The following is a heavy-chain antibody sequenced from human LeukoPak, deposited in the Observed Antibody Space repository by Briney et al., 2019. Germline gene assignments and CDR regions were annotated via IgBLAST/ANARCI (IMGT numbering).Heavy chain of an antibody. CDR1: GFPFSSYG. Sequence: GGSLRLSCAASGFPFSSYGMHWVRQAPGKGLEWVSAISGSGGSTYYADSVKGRFTISRDNSKNTLYLQMNSLRAEDTAVYYCASTLGVVVVAATVWGQGTLVTVSS. D-gene: IGHD2-15*01. CDR3: ASTLGVVVVAATV. J-gene: IGHJ4*02. V-gene: IGHV3-23*01. CDR2: ISGSGGST.